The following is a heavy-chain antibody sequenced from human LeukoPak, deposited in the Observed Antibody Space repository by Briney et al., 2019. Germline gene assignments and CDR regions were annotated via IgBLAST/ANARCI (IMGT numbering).Heavy chain of an antibody. Sequence: SETLSLTCTVSGGSISSSSYYWGWIRQPPGKGLEWIGSIYYSGSTYYNPSLKSRVTISVDTSKNQFSLKLSSVTAADTAVYYCARPGSTVIDPWGQGTLVTVYS. J-gene: IGHJ5*02. CDR2: IYYSGST. D-gene: IGHD5/OR15-5a*01. V-gene: IGHV4-39*01. CDR1: GGSISSSSYY. CDR3: ARPGSTVIDP.